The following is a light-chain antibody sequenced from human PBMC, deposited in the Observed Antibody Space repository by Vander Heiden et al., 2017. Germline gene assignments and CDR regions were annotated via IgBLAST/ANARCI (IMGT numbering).Light chain of an antibody. J-gene: IGLJ2*01. Sequence: QSALTQPASASGSPGHAITIPCTGTSSDGGSYNLVPWYQQHPDKAHKLMIFESNKRPSGVSNRVSGSKSGNTASPTISGLQAEDEADYYCCSYARRSTCGVVFGGGTKLTVL. V-gene: IGLV2-23*01. CDR1: SSDGGSYNL. CDR3: CSYARRSTCGVV. CDR2: ESN.